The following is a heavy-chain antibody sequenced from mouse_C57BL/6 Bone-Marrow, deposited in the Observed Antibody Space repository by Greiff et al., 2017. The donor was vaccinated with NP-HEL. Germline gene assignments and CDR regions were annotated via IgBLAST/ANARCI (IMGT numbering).Heavy chain of an antibody. J-gene: IGHJ2*01. CDR2: INPNNGGT. D-gene: IGHD2-10*01. CDR3: VRWGAYYGNSGDFDY. V-gene: IGHV1-26*01. CDR1: GYTFTDYY. Sequence: EVQLQQSGPELVKPGASVKISCKASGYTFTDYYMNWVKQSHGKSLEWIGDINPNNGGTSYNQKFKGKATLTVDKSSSTAYMELRSLTSEDSAVYYCVRWGAYYGNSGDFDYWGQGTTLTVSS.